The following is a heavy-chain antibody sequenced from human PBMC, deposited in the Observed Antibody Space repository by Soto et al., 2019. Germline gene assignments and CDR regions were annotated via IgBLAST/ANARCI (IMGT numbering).Heavy chain of an antibody. CDR3: ARATTDEIDY. J-gene: IGHJ4*02. D-gene: IGHD4-17*01. V-gene: IGHV4-30-4*01. CDR1: GGSISSGDYY. CDR2: IYYSGST. Sequence: SETLSLTCTVSGGSISSGDYYWSWIRQPPGKGLEWIGYIYYSGSTYYNPSLMSRVTISVDTSKNQFSLKLSSVTAADTAAYYCARATTDEIDYWGQGTLVTVSS.